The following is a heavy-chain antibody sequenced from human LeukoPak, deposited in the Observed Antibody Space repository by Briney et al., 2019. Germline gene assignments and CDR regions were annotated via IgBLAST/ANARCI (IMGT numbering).Heavy chain of an antibody. CDR2: IYPGDSHT. Sequence: GESLKISCKGSGYSFTNYWIGWVRQMPGKGLEWMGIIYPGDSHTRYSPSFQGQVTISADKSISTAYLQWSSLKASDTAMYYCARHKLLIAAAGTHYWFDPWGQGTLVTVPS. D-gene: IGHD6-13*01. J-gene: IGHJ5*02. CDR3: ARHKLLIAAAGTHYWFDP. V-gene: IGHV5-51*01. CDR1: GYSFTNYW.